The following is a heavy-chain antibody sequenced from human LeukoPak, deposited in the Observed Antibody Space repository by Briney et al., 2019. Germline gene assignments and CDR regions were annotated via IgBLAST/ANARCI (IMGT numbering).Heavy chain of an antibody. CDR3: ARGAPRDGYNLADY. D-gene: IGHD5-24*01. Sequence: GGSLRLSCAASGFTFSSYAMHWVRQAPGKGLEWVAVISYDGSNKYYADSVEGRFTISRDNSKNTLYLQMNSLRAEDTAVYYCARGAPRDGYNLADYWGQGTLVTVSS. J-gene: IGHJ4*02. CDR1: GFTFSSYA. CDR2: ISYDGSNK. V-gene: IGHV3-30*04.